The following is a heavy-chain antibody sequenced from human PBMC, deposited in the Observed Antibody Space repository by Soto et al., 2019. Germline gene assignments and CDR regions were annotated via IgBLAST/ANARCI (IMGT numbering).Heavy chain of an antibody. D-gene: IGHD4-4*01. J-gene: IGHJ4*02. Sequence: HPGGSLRLSCAASGFTFSSYAMNWVRQAPGKGLEWVSAISGSGGSTYYADSVKGRFTISRDNSKNTLLLQMNSLGAEDTAVYYCAKDSNKYSSSLRGRYFDYWGQGIGVTVSS. CDR2: ISGSGGST. V-gene: IGHV3-23*01. CDR1: GFTFSSYA. CDR3: AKDSNKYSSSLRGRYFDY.